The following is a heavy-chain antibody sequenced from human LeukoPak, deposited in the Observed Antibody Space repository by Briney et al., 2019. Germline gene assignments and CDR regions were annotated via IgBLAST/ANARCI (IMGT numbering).Heavy chain of an antibody. CDR2: FDPEDGET. V-gene: IGHV1-24*01. CDR1: GYTLTELS. D-gene: IGHD4-11*01. J-gene: IGHJ4*02. Sequence: SVNVSCKVSGYTLTELSMHWVRQAPGKGLEWMGGFDPEDGETIYAQKFQGRVTMTEDTSTDTAYMELSSLRSEDTAVYYCATAPISPMTTVNAIGFDYWGQGTLVTVSS. CDR3: ATAPISPMTTVNAIGFDY.